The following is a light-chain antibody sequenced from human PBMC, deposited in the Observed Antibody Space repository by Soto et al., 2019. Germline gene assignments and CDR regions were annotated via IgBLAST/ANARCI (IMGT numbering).Light chain of an antibody. CDR3: QQRTNWPIFT. Sequence: EIVLTQSPATLSLSPGERATLSCRASQSVSSYLAWYQQKPGQAPRLLIYDASNRATGIPARFSGSGSGTDFTLNISSREPEDCAVYYCQQRTNWPIFTFGPGTKVDFK. CDR1: QSVSSY. J-gene: IGKJ3*01. CDR2: DAS. V-gene: IGKV3-11*01.